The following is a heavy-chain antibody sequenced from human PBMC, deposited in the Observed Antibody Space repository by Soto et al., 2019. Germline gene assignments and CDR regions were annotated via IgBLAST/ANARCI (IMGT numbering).Heavy chain of an antibody. CDR2: INPNSGAT. D-gene: IGHD6-6*01. CDR1: GYTFTCHY. V-gene: IGHV1-2*02. J-gene: IGHJ6*02. CDR3: ARDPGQLNYYGMDV. Sequence: XSVKISCKASGYTFTCHYIHWVRQAPGQGLEWMGWINPNSGATRYAQKFQGRVTMTRDTSISTAYMEASKLRSDDTAVYSCARDPGQLNYYGMDVWGRGPTVTVSS.